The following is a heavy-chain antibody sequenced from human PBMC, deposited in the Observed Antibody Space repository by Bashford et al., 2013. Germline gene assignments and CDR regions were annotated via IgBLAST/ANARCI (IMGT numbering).Heavy chain of an antibody. D-gene: IGHD6-13*01. CDR2: IIPIFGTA. V-gene: IGHV1-69*01. CDR3: AKWDGNSWYSS. Sequence: WVRQAPGQGLEWMGGIIPIFGTANYAQKFQGRVTITADESTSTAYMELSSLRSEDTAVYYCAKWDGNSWYSSWGQGTLVTVSS. J-gene: IGHJ4*02.